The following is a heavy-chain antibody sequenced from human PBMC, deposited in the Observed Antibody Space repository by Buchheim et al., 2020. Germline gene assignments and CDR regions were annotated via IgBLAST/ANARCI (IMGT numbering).Heavy chain of an antibody. CDR2: INPSGGST. J-gene: IGHJ6*02. CDR1: GYTFTSYY. CDR3: ARVEYYYYGMDV. Sequence: QVQLVQSGAEVKKPGASVKVSCKASGYTFTSYYMHWVRQAPGQGLEWMGIINPSGGSTSYPQKFQGRVTMTRDPSTSIASMELSSLRSEDTAVYYCARVEYYYYGMDVWGQGTT. V-gene: IGHV1-46*03.